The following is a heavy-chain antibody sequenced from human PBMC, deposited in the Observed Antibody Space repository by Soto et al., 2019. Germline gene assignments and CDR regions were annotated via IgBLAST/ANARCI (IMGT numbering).Heavy chain of an antibody. Sequence: GGSLRLSCAASGFTFSSYCMHWVRQAPGKGLEWVADITNSSSNKYYADSVKGRFTISRDNAKNSLYLQMNSLRAEDTAVYYCARDTIFGVAADAFYIWGQGTMVTVSS. J-gene: IGHJ3*02. CDR1: GFTFSSYC. D-gene: IGHD3-3*01. V-gene: IGHV3-48*01. CDR3: ARDTIFGVAADAFYI. CDR2: ITNSSSNK.